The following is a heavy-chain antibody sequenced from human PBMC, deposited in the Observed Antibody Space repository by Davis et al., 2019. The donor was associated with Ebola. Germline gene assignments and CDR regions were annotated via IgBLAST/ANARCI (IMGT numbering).Heavy chain of an antibody. CDR2: IRTDFDT. D-gene: IGHD4-23*01. V-gene: IGHV3-53*01. CDR3: ARDLPDSGGNY. CDR1: GFSVSSNY. J-gene: IGHJ4*02. Sequence: GESLKISCAVSGFSVSSNYMSWARQAPGKGLEWVSVIRTDFDTYYADSVKGRFTVSRDTSKNTLYLQMNNLRAEDTAMYYCARDLPDSGGNYWGQGTLVTVSS.